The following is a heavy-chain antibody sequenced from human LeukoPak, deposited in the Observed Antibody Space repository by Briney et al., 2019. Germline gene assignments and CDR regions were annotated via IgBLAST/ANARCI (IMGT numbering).Heavy chain of an antibody. J-gene: IGHJ4*02. V-gene: IGHV3-7*01. CDR3: ARDRESESDSEGDY. D-gene: IGHD4-11*01. Sequence: GGSLRLSCSASGFTFSRFRMSWVRQAPGKGLEYVALIKQGGSEIYHMDSVKGRFTIFRDDATNSLYLQMNSLRVEDTALYYCARDRESESDSEGDYWGQGTLVTVSS. CDR1: GFTFSRFR. CDR2: IKQGGSEI.